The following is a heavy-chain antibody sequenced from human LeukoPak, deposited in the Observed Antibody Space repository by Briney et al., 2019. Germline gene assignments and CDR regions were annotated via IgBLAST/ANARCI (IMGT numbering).Heavy chain of an antibody. V-gene: IGHV3-9*01. CDR3: AKVGTGLDSSGYYWPLGY. J-gene: IGHJ4*02. D-gene: IGHD3-22*01. Sequence: GRSLRLSCVGSGLILNDHAMHWVRQVPGKGLEWVSGIGWDSGRIGYADSVKGRFTTSRDNAKNSLYLQMNSLRVEDTALYYCAKVGTGLDSSGYYWPLGYWGQGTLVTVSS. CDR2: IGWDSGRI. CDR1: GLILNDHA.